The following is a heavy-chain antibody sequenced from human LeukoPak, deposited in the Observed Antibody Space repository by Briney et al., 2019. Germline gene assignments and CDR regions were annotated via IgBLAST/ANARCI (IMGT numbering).Heavy chain of an antibody. CDR3: ARDLNSGSYFWFDP. V-gene: IGHV4-31*03. J-gene: IGHJ5*02. D-gene: IGHD1-26*01. CDR1: GGSISSGGCY. CDR2: IYYSGST. Sequence: SETLSLTCTVSGGSISSGGCYWSWIRQHPGKGLEWIGYIYYSGSTYYNPSLKSRVTISVDTSKNQFSLKLSSVTAADTAVYYCARDLNSGSYFWFDPWGQGTLVTVSS.